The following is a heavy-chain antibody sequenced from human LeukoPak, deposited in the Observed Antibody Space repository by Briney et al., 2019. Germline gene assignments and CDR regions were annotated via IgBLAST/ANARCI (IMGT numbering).Heavy chain of an antibody. CDR3: ARGIYGELDY. CDR2: IYYSGST. Sequence: SETLSLTCTVSGGSISSYCWSWIRQPPGKGLEWIGYIYYSGSTNYNPSLKSRVTISVDTSKNQFSLKLSSVTAADTAVYYCARGIYGELDYWGQGTLVTVSS. J-gene: IGHJ4*02. CDR1: GGSISSYC. V-gene: IGHV4-59*01. D-gene: IGHD4-17*01.